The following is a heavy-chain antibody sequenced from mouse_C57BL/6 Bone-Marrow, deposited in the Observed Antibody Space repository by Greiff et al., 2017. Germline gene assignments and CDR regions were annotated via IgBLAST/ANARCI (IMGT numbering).Heavy chain of an antibody. CDR3: ARSTVVAMDDY. D-gene: IGHD1-1*01. V-gene: IGHV1-81*01. CDR2: IYPRSGNT. J-gene: IGHJ2*01. CDR1: GYTFTSYG. Sequence: QVQLQQPGAELARPGASVKLSCKASGYTFTSYGISWVKQRTGQGLEWIGEIYPRSGNTYYNEKFKGKATLTADKSSSTAYMELRSLTSEDSAVYFCARSTVVAMDDYWGQGTTLTVSS.